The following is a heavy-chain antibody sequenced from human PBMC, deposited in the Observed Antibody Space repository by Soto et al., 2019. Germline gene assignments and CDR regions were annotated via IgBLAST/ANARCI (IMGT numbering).Heavy chain of an antibody. CDR1: GFTFSTYS. J-gene: IGHJ4*02. D-gene: IGHD2-2*01. V-gene: IGHV3-21*01. CDR3: ARGRSINTNMDY. Sequence: GGSLRLSCAASGFTFSTYSMNWVRQAPGKGLEWVSSISSSGGSVSYAESVKGRFTISRDNAKNSLYLQMDSLRAEDTAVYYCARGRSINTNMDYWGQGPLVTVSS. CDR2: ISSSGGSV.